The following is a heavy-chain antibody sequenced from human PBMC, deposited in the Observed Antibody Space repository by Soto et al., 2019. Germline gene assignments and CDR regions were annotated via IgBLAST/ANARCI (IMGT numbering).Heavy chain of an antibody. CDR3: ARTKCSGGSCYSWSHDY. CDR1: GGCITTGWYY. Sequence: PSETLSRTCTVSGGCITTGWYYWSWIRQLPGKGLEWIGHRYYSESTYYNPSLKSRVSISLDTSKNQFSLKLSFVTAADTAMYYCARTKCSGGSCYSWSHDYWGQITAGTFSS. V-gene: IGHV4-31*03. CDR2: RYYSEST. D-gene: IGHD2-15*01. J-gene: IGHJ4*02.